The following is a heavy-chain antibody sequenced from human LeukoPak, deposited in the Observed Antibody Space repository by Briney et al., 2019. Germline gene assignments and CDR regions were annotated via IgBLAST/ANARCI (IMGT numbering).Heavy chain of an antibody. CDR1: GFTFSSYA. J-gene: IGHJ4*02. Sequence: GGSLRLSCAASGFTFSSYAMSWVRQAPGKGLEWVSAISGSGGSTYYADSMKGRFTISRDNSKNTLYLQMNSLRAEDTAVYYCAKDHQLRYFDWFTESGFGYWGQGTLVTVSS. CDR3: AKDHQLRYFDWFTESGFGY. D-gene: IGHD3-9*01. V-gene: IGHV3-23*01. CDR2: ISGSGGST.